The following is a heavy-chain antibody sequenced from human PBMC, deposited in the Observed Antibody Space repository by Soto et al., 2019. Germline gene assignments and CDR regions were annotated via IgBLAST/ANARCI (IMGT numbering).Heavy chain of an antibody. CDR2: ISGSGGST. V-gene: IGHV3-23*01. CDR3: ATLSGLRFLEWSPPERNGMDV. CDR1: GFTFSSYA. Sequence: GGSLRLSCAASGFTFSSYAMSWVRQAPGKGLEWVSAISGSGGSTYYADSVKGRFTISRDNSKNTLYLQMNSLRAEDTAVYYCATLSGLRFLEWSPPERNGMDVWGQGTTVTVSS. J-gene: IGHJ6*02. D-gene: IGHD3-3*01.